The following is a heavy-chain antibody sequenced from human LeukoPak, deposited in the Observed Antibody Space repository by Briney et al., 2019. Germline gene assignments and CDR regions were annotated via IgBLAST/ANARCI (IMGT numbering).Heavy chain of an antibody. V-gene: IGHV1-18*01. J-gene: IGHJ4*02. CDR3: ARAGSWLSRYGDYGDY. CDR1: GYTFTSYG. CDR2: ISAYNGNT. Sequence: ASVKASCKASGYTFTSYGISWVRQAPGQGLEWMGWISAYNGNTNYAQKLQGRVTMTTDTSTSTAYMELRSLRSDDTAVYYCARAGSWLSRYGDYGDYWGQGTLVTVSS. D-gene: IGHD2-15*01.